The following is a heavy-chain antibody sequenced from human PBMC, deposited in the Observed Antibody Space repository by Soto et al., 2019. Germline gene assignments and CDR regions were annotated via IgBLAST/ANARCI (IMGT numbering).Heavy chain of an antibody. Sequence: EVQLLESGGGLVQPGGSLRLSCAASGFTFGIHAMSWVRQAPGKGLEWVSFISGSGGSTYYADSVKGRFTISRDNSKKTLYLQMSSLRGEDTAVYYCGKGSAVTNYFYYATDVWGQGTTVTVSS. D-gene: IGHD2-15*01. V-gene: IGHV3-23*01. CDR1: GFTFGIHA. J-gene: IGHJ6*02. CDR2: ISGSGGST. CDR3: GKGSAVTNYFYYATDV.